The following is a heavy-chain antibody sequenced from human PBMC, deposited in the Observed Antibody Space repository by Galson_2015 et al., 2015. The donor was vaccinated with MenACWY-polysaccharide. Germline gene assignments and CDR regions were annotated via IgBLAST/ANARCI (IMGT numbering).Heavy chain of an antibody. CDR1: GFIFSSYG. CDR3: AKQTPFGGVVVVSPFDY. CDR2: ISYDGSNK. D-gene: IGHD3-16*02. V-gene: IGHV3-30*18. J-gene: IGHJ4*02. Sequence: SLRLSCAASGFIFSSYGMNWVRQAPGKGLEWVAVISYDGSNKYYADSVKGRFTISRDNSKNTLYLQMNSLRAEDTAVYYCAKQTPFGGVVVVSPFDYWGQGTLVTVSS.